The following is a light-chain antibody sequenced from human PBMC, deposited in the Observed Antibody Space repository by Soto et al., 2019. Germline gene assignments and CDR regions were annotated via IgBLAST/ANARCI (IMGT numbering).Light chain of an antibody. J-gene: IGKJ4*01. Sequence: DIQMTQPPLPVSASLWHRVTIPCPASQGINKWLAWYQQKPGTAPKLLIYSASSLQSGVPSRFSGSGSGTDFTLTISSLQPEDFATYYCQQANTFALTFGGGTKVDIK. V-gene: IGKV1-12*01. CDR1: QGINKW. CDR3: QQANTFALT. CDR2: SAS.